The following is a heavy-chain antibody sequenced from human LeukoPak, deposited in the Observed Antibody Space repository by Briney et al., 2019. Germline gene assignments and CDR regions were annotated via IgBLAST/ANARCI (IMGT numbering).Heavy chain of an antibody. J-gene: IGHJ4*02. CDR1: DASISGFY. V-gene: IGHV4-4*08. CDR2: VYNSDYT. Sequence: SETLSLTCTVSDASISGFYWSWIRQPPGKGLEWIGYVYNSDYTKYNPSLKGRVSISFDTSKNQFSLRLTSVTAADTAVYYCARARGVHCSGGSCYPYYFDYWGQGILVTVSS. CDR3: ARARGVHCSGGSCYPYYFDY. D-gene: IGHD2-15*01.